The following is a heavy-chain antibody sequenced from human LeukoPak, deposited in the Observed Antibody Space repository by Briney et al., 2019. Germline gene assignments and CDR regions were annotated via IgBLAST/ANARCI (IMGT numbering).Heavy chain of an antibody. J-gene: IGHJ6*02. V-gene: IGHV3-23*01. CDR2: ISGSGGST. Sequence: GGSLRLSCAASGFTSSSYAMGWVRQAPGKGLEWVSAISGSGGSTYYADSVKGRFTISRDNSINPLYLQMSSLRAEDAAVYYCAKSGGLSGSGRLGMDVWGQGTTVTVSS. D-gene: IGHD3-10*01. CDR3: AKSGGLSGSGRLGMDV. CDR1: GFTSSSYA.